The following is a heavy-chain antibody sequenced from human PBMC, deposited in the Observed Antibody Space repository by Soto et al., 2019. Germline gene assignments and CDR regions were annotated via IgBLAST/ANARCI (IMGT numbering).Heavy chain of an antibody. Sequence: PVESLKISCKGSGDSLTIYWIGWVRQMPGKGLEWMGIIYPGDSDTRYSPSFQGQVTISADKSISTAYLQWGSLKASDTAMYYCARLETGMDVWGQGTTVTVSS. CDR2: IYPGDSDT. CDR3: ARLETGMDV. V-gene: IGHV5-51*01. J-gene: IGHJ6*02. CDR1: GDSLTIYW.